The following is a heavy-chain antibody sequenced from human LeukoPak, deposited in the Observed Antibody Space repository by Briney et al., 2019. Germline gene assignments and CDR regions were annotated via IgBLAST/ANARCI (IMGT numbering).Heavy chain of an antibody. V-gene: IGHV3-30*02. CDR3: AKAPQLSSSSYYFDY. CDR2: IRYDGSNK. D-gene: IGHD6-6*01. Sequence: PGGSLRLSCAASGFTFSSYGMHWVRQAPGKGLEWVAFIRYDGSNKYYADSVKGRFTISRDNSKNTLYLQMNSLRAEDTAVYYCAKAPQLSSSSYYFDYWGQGTLVTVSS. J-gene: IGHJ4*02. CDR1: GFTFSSYG.